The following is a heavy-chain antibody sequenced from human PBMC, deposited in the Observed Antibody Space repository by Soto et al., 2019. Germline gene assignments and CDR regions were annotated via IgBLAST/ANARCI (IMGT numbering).Heavy chain of an antibody. Sequence: ASVKVSCKASGYTFTSYGISWVRQAPGQGLEWMGWISAYNGNTNYAQKLQGRVTITADESTSTAYMELSSLRSEDTAVYYCARDLLYYYDSSGYYPRAWFDPWGQGTLVTVSS. D-gene: IGHD3-22*01. CDR2: ISAYNGNT. V-gene: IGHV1-18*01. J-gene: IGHJ5*02. CDR3: ARDLLYYYDSSGYYPRAWFDP. CDR1: GYTFTSYG.